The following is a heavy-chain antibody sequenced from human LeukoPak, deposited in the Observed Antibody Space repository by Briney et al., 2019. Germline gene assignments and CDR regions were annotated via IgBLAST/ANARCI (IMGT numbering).Heavy chain of an antibody. D-gene: IGHD3-16*02. CDR1: GFTFSNSW. CDR2: IKQDGSEK. Sequence: GGSLRLSCAASGFTFSNSWMSWVRQAPGKGLEWVANIKQDGSEKYYVDSVKGRFTISRDNAKNSLYLQMNSLRAEDTAVYYCAREYAWGSYHTPDYWGQGTLVTVSS. CDR3: AREYAWGSYHTPDY. J-gene: IGHJ4*02. V-gene: IGHV3-7*01.